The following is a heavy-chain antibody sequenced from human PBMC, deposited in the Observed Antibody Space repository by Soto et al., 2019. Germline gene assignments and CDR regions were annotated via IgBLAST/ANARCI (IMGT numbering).Heavy chain of an antibody. CDR2: IYYSGST. Sequence: QVQLQESGPGLVKPSQTLSLTCTVSGGSISSGGYYWSWIRQHPGKGLEWIGYIYYSGSTYYNPSLKSRVTISVDTSKNQFSLKLSSVTAADTAVYYCARESRALARGVINYYYGMDVWGQGTTVTVSS. CDR1: GGSISSGGYY. V-gene: IGHV4-31*03. CDR3: ARESRALARGVINYYYGMDV. J-gene: IGHJ6*02. D-gene: IGHD3-10*01.